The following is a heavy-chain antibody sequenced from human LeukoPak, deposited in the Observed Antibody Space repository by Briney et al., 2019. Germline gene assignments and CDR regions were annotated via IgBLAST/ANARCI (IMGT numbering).Heavy chain of an antibody. J-gene: IGHJ4*02. CDR1: GFAFESFT. V-gene: IGHV3-21*04. Sequence: GGSLRLSCAGSGFAFESFTMTWVRQAPGKGLEWVSLISATSSDVNYAESVRGRFTISRDNAKNSLFLLMDSLRVEDTAIYYCAKGLFSAYDKYLDSWGQGTLVSVSS. CDR2: ISATSSDV. D-gene: IGHD5-12*01. CDR3: AKGLFSAYDKYLDS.